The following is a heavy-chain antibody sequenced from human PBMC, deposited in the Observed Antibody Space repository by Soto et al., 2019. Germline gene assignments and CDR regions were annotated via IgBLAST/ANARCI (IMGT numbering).Heavy chain of an antibody. J-gene: IGHJ6*02. Sequence: PSQTLSLTCAISGDTVSTNTAAWNWIRQSPSRGLELLGRIYYKSRWYNDYSESLKSRIAIIPDTSRNQFSLQLNSVIPEDTAVYYCARDWGYDPDPTYYYGMDVWGQGTKVTVSS. V-gene: IGHV6-1*01. CDR2: IYYKSRWYN. D-gene: IGHD5-12*01. CDR1: GDTVSTNTAA. CDR3: ARDWGYDPDPTYYYGMDV.